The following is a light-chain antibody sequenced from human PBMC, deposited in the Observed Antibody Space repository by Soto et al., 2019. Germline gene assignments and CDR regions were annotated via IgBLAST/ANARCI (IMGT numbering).Light chain of an antibody. CDR1: SSDIGAYDY. Sequence: QSALTQPASVSGSPGQSITISCTGTSSDIGAYDYVSWYQHRPGKAPKLMIYDVSHRPSGISNRFSGSKSGNTASLTVSGLQAEDEADYCSSYGGVSAPVLFGGGTKVTVL. CDR2: DVS. V-gene: IGLV2-14*03. J-gene: IGLJ3*02. CDR3: SSYGGVSAPVL.